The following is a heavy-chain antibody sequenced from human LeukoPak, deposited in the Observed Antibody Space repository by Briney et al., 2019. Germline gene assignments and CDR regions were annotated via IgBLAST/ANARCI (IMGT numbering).Heavy chain of an antibody. Sequence: SETLSLTCTVSGGSISSYYWCWIRQPPGKGLEWIGYIYYSGSTNYNPSLKSRVTISVDTSKNQFSLKLSSVTAAGTAVYYCARHSRQLKYYFDYWGQGTLVTVSS. CDR3: ARHSRQLKYYFDY. CDR1: GGSISSYY. D-gene: IGHD6-6*01. CDR2: IYYSGST. V-gene: IGHV4-59*08. J-gene: IGHJ4*02.